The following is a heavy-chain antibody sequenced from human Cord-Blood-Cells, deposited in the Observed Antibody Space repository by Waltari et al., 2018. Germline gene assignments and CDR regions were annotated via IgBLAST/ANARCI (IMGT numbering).Heavy chain of an antibody. Sequence: EVQLVESGGGLVQPGGSLRLSCAASGFTVSSNYMSWVRQAPGKGVEGVSVIYSGGSTYYADSVKGRFTISRHNSKNTLYLQMNSLRAEDTAVYYCASGAVADAFDIWGQGTMVTVSS. V-gene: IGHV3-53*04. CDR3: ASGAVADAFDI. CDR1: GFTVSSNY. D-gene: IGHD6-19*01. J-gene: IGHJ3*02. CDR2: IYSGGST.